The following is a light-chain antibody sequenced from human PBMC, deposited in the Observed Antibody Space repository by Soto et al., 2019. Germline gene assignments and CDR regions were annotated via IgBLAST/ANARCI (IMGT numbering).Light chain of an antibody. CDR2: DAS. CDR1: QSVGKF. CDR3: QQRANCPPLFP. V-gene: IGKV3-11*01. J-gene: IGKJ3*01. Sequence: EIVLTQSPATLSLSPGERATLSCRASQSVGKFLAWYQQKPGQAPRLLIYDASNRATGIPARFSGSGSGTDFPLPITSLEPEDFAFYYCQQRANCPPLFPFAPGTMVDIK.